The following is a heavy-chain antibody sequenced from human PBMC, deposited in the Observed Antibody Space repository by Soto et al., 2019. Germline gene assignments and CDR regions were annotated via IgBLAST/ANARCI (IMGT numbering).Heavy chain of an antibody. CDR3: AKDTPTGFYDANAYLDY. CDR1: GISFDDYA. CDR2: INWDSGDI. D-gene: IGHD2-8*01. Sequence: GGSLRLSCVVSGISFDDYAMHWVRQVPGKGLEWVSGINWDSGDIGYADSVKGRFTISRDNAKNSLYLQMNSLKTEDTALYYCAKDTPTGFYDANAYLDYWGQGTPVTVSS. J-gene: IGHJ4*02. V-gene: IGHV3-9*01.